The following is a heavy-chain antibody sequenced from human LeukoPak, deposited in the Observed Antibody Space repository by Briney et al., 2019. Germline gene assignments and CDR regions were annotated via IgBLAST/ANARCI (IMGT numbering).Heavy chain of an antibody. D-gene: IGHD3-22*01. V-gene: IGHV1-18*01. CDR1: GYTFTSYG. CDR2: ISAYNGNT. J-gene: IGHJ4*02. Sequence: SVKVSCKASGYTFTSYGISWVRQAPGQGLEWMGWISAYNGNTNYAQKLQGRVTMTTDTSTSTAYMELRSLRSDDTAVYYCARNARYYDSSGYYPYWGQGTLVTVSS. CDR3: ARNARYYDSSGYYPY.